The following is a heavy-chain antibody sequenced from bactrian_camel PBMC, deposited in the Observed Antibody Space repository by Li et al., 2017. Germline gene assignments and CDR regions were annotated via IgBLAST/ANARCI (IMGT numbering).Heavy chain of an antibody. V-gene: IGHV3S1*01. CDR3: AALNCPNPARYGAWWSEKHRYSY. J-gene: IGHJ4*01. Sequence: QVQLVESGGGSWRLGGSWSLSCQAPGPPGGGNCWGGFRQAPGKVREPFTYIYSGGGSIWYSDSVKGRFTISQDNAANTLYLQMNSLKPEDSAMYYCAALNCPNPARYGAWWSEKHRYSYWGQGTQVTVS. CDR1: GPPGGGNC. CDR2: IYSGGGSI. D-gene: IGHD6*01.